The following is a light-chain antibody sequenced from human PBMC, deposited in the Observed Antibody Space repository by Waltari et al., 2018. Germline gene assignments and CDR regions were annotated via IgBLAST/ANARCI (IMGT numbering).Light chain of an antibody. V-gene: IGKV1-39*01. CDR1: QNLHGY. CDR3: QQSYSIPWT. Sequence: DIQMTQSPSSLSASVGDRVSITCRASQNLHGYLNWYPQTSGKAPKLLIYAASNLQSGVPSRFSGSDSGTDFTLTISNLQPEDFGTYYCQQSYSIPWTFGQGTKVEIK. CDR2: AAS. J-gene: IGKJ1*01.